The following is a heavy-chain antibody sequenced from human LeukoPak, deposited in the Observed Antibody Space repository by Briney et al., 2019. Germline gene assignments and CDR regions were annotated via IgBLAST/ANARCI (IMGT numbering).Heavy chain of an antibody. V-gene: IGHV3-30*02. J-gene: IGHJ4*02. CDR3: ARARASRSFDY. Sequence: GGSLRLSCAASGFTLSSYDIHWVRQAPGKGLEWVAFIRYDGNIKYFADSVKGRFTISRDNSKNTLYLQMNSLRAEDTAVYYCARARASRSFDYWGQGTLVTVSS. CDR1: GFTLSSYD. CDR2: IRYDGNIK. D-gene: IGHD3-10*01.